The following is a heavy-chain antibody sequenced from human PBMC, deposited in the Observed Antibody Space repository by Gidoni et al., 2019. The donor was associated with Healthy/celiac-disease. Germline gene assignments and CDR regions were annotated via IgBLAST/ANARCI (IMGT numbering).Heavy chain of an antibody. J-gene: IGHJ6*02. V-gene: IGHV1-18*01. Sequence: QVQLVQSGAEVKKPGASVKVSCKASGYTFTSYGISWVRQAPGQGLEWMGWISAYNGNTNYAQKLQGRVTMTTDTSTSTAYMELRSLRSDDTAVYYCALAIFGVVQHHPYYYYYGMDVWGQGTTVTVSS. CDR1: GYTFTSYG. CDR2: ISAYNGNT. D-gene: IGHD3-3*01. CDR3: ALAIFGVVQHHPYYYYYGMDV.